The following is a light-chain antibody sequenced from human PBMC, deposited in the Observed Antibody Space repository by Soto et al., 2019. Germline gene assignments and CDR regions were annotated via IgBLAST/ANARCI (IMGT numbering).Light chain of an antibody. CDR3: QQFGASRT. V-gene: IGKV3-20*01. CDR1: QSVSSSH. CDR2: GAS. Sequence: EIVLTQSQGTLSLSPGERATLSCRARQSVSSSHLAWYQQKPGQAPRLLIYGASSRPSDIPGRFIGGGSGTDFTLPIGGLGPEDFAVYYWQQFGASRTFGQGTMVEIK. J-gene: IGKJ1*01.